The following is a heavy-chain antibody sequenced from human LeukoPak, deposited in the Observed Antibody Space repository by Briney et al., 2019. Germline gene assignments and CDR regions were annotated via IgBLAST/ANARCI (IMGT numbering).Heavy chain of an antibody. J-gene: IGHJ4*02. Sequence: GGSLRLSCAASGFTFSSYAMSWVRQAPGKGLEWVSAISGSGGSTYYAGSVKGRFTISRDNSKNTLYLQMNSLRAEDTAVYYCAKKDSSGWSFGYWGQGTLVTVSS. CDR3: AKKDSSGWSFGY. V-gene: IGHV3-23*01. CDR2: ISGSGGST. D-gene: IGHD6-19*01. CDR1: GFTFSSYA.